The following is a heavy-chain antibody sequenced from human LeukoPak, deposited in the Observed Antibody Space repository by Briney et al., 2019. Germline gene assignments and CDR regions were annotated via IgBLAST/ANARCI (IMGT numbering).Heavy chain of an antibody. CDR3: ASYSSSWYLWFDP. CDR2: IYYSGST. CDR1: GGSIRSTTYY. J-gene: IGHJ5*02. D-gene: IGHD6-13*01. Sequence: PSETLSLTCSVSGGSIRSTTYYWGWIRQPPGKGLEWIGSIYYSGSTYYNPSLKSRVTISVDTSKNQFSLKLSSVTAADTAVYYCASYSSSWYLWFDPWGQGTLVTVSS. V-gene: IGHV4-39*01.